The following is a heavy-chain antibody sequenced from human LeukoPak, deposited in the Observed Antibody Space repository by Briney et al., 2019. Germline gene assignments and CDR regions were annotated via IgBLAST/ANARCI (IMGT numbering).Heavy chain of an antibody. V-gene: IGHV3-23*01. CDR1: GFTFSSYA. Sequence: GGSLRLSCAASGFTFSSYAMSWVRQAPGKELEWVSGISGSGGSPYYADSVKGRFTISRDNSKNTLYLQINSLRAEDTAVYYCAKDRPYSTVYYFDYWGQGTLVTVSS. CDR2: ISGSGGSP. D-gene: IGHD6-13*01. J-gene: IGHJ4*02. CDR3: AKDRPYSTVYYFDY.